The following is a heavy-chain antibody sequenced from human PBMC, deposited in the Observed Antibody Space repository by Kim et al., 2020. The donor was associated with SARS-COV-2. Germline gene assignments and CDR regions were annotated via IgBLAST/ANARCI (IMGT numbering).Heavy chain of an antibody. V-gene: IGHV4-39*02. CDR2: IYYSGST. CDR3: ARDRLWILDY. D-gene: IGHD5-18*01. Sequence: SETLSLTCTVSGGSISSSSYYWGWIRQPPGKGLEWIGSIYYSGSTYYNPSLKSRVTISVDTSKNQFSLKLSSVTAADTAVYYCARDRLWILDYWGQGTLVTVSS. J-gene: IGHJ4*02. CDR1: GGSISSSSYY.